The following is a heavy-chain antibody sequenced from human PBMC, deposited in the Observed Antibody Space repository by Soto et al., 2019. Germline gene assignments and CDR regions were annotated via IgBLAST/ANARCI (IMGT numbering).Heavy chain of an antibody. CDR2: IMSDGSRS. D-gene: IGHD1-1*01. CDR3: ERHPVGTIIGFYFDY. J-gene: IGHJ4*02. CDR1: EFTFSDYW. Sequence: AGGSLRLSCAASEFTFSDYWMHWVRQAPGKGLVWVARIMSDGSRSVYADSVKGRFTISRDNAKNSLYLQVNSLRDEDTAVYYCERHPVGTIIGFYFDYWGQGTLVTVYS. V-gene: IGHV3-74*01.